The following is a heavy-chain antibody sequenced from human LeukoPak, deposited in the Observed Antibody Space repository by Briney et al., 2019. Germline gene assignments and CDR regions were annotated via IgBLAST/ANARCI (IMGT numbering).Heavy chain of an antibody. CDR2: IIPILGIA. CDR3: AREEGSSWYRGYYYGMDV. D-gene: IGHD6-13*01. V-gene: IGHV1-69*04. CDR1: GGTFSSYA. J-gene: IGHJ6*02. Sequence: SVRVSCKASGGTFSSYAISWVRHAPGQGLEWMGRIIPILGIANYAQKFQGRVTITADKSTSTAYMELSSLRSEDTAVYYCAREEGSSWYRGYYYGMDVWGQGTTVTVSS.